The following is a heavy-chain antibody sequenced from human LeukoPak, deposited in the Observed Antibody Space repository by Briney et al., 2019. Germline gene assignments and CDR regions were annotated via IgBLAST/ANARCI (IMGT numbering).Heavy chain of an antibody. CDR3: AREGVEMATSSFDY. CDR2: IKQDGSEN. J-gene: IGHJ4*02. CDR1: GFTFSRYW. D-gene: IGHD5-24*01. V-gene: IGHV3-7*03. Sequence: LPGGSLRLSCAASGFTFSRYWMSWVRQAPGKGLEWVANIKQDGSENYYVDSVKGRFTISRDDAKNSLYLQMSSLRAEDTAVYYCAREGVEMATSSFDYWGQGTLVTVSS.